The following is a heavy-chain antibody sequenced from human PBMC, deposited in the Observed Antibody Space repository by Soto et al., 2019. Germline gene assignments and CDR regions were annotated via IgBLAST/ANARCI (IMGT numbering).Heavy chain of an antibody. CDR2: IYYSGST. CDR1: GGSISSGGYY. D-gene: IGHD2-8*01. CDR3: ASVRCRYSTDGVSGGFEP. V-gene: IGHV4-31*03. Sequence: TLSLTCPVSGGSISSGGYYWSWSRQHPGKGLEWIGYIYYSGSTYYNPSLKSRVTISVDTSKNQVSLKLSSVTAADTAVYYGASVRCRYSTDGVSGGFEPWGQGPQVSV. J-gene: IGHJ5*02.